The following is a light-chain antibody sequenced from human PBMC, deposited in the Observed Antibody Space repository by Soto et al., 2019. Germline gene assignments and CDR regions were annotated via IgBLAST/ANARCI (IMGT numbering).Light chain of an antibody. CDR2: EVS. CDR3: CSYAGSSTFYV. Sequence: QSALTQPASVSGSPGQSITISCTGTSSDFGSYNLVSWYQQHPGKAPKLMIYEVSKRPSGVSNRFSGSKSGNTASPTISGLQAEDEADYYCCSYAGSSTFYVFGTGTKVTVL. CDR1: SSDFGSYNL. J-gene: IGLJ1*01. V-gene: IGLV2-23*02.